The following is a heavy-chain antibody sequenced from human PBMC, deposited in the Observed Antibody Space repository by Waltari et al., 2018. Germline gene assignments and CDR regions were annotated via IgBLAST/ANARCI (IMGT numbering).Heavy chain of an antibody. CDR1: AFTLSAFA. D-gene: IGHD2-21*01. J-gene: IGHJ4*02. V-gene: IGHV3-23*04. CDR3: AKDRWGGANYFDY. Sequence: VQLVESGGGLVQPGGFLRLSCTASAFTLSAFAMTWVRQAPGKGLEWVSTVDTSGATYYAESVKGRFSISRDTSRNILYLEMSSLRTDDTALYFCAKDRWGGANYFDYWGQGTLATVSS. CDR2: VDTSGAT.